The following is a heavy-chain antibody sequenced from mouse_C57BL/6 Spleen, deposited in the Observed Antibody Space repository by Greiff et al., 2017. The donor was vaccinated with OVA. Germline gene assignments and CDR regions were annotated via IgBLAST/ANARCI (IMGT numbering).Heavy chain of an antibody. CDR3: ARSLDCYSYFDY. Sequence: VQLQQSGPELVKPGASVKISCKASGYSFTGYYMNWVKQSPEKSLEWIGEINPSTGGTTYNQKFKAKATLTVDKSSSTAYMQLKSLTSEDSAVYYCARSLDCYSYFDYWGQGTTLTVSS. CDR2: INPSTGGT. CDR1: GYSFTGYY. D-gene: IGHD2-3*01. J-gene: IGHJ2*01. V-gene: IGHV1-42*01.